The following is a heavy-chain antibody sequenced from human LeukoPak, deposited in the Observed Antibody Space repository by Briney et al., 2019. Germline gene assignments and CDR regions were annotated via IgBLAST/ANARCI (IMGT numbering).Heavy chain of an antibody. CDR1: GYTFTGYY. V-gene: IGHV1-2*02. J-gene: IGHJ6*02. CDR3: ARLMRYYDFWSGDYYGMDV. Sequence: ASVKVSCKASGYTFTGYYMHWVRQAPGQGLEWMGWINPNSGGTNYARKFQGRVTMTRDTSISTAYMELSRLRSDDTAVYYCARLMRYYDFWSGDYYGMDVWGQGTTVTVSS. D-gene: IGHD3-3*01. CDR2: INPNSGGT.